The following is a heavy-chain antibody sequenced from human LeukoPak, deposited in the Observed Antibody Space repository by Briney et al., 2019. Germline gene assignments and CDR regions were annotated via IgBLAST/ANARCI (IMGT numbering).Heavy chain of an antibody. CDR1: GFTFSNYW. V-gene: IGHV3-30-3*01. D-gene: IGHD3-22*01. Sequence: GGSLRLSCAASGFTFSNYWMSWVRQAPGKGLEWVAVISYDGSNKYYADSVKGRFTISRDNSKNTLYLQMNSLRAEDTAVYYCASPRGDYYDSSGYTFDYWGQGTLVTVSS. CDR3: ASPRGDYYDSSGYTFDY. CDR2: ISYDGSNK. J-gene: IGHJ4*02.